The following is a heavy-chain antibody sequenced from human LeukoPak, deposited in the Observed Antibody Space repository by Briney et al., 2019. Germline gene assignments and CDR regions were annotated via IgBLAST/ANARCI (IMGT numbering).Heavy chain of an antibody. D-gene: IGHD3-10*01. J-gene: IGHJ5*02. CDR3: ARDRNYYGSGSPDTNWFDP. Sequence: GGSLRLSCAASGFTFSSYWMSWVRRAPGKGLEGVANIKQDGSEKYYVDSVKGRFTISRDNAKNSLYLQMNSLRAEDTAVYYCARDRNYYGSGSPDTNWFDPWGQGTLVTVSS. V-gene: IGHV3-7*01. CDR1: GFTFSSYW. CDR2: IKQDGSEK.